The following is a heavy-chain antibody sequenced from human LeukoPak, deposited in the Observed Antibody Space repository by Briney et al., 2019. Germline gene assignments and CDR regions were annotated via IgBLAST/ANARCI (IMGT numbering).Heavy chain of an antibody. J-gene: IGHJ4*02. D-gene: IGHD2-2*01. CDR2: MNPNRGNT. CDR3: ARDYPFVVVPAAMGVFDY. Sequence: ASVKVSCKASGYTFTSYDINWVRQATGQGLEWMGWMNPNRGNTGYAQKFQGRVTMTRNTSISTAYMELSSLRSEDTAVYYCARDYPFVVVPAAMGVFDYWGQGTLVTVSS. V-gene: IGHV1-8*01. CDR1: GYTFTSYD.